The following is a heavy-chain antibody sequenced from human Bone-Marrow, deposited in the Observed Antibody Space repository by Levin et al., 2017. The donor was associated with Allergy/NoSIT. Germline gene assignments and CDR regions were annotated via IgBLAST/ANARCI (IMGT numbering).Heavy chain of an antibody. CDR1: GGSFSGYY. J-gene: IGHJ4*02. V-gene: IGHV4-34*01. Sequence: GSLRLSCAVYGGSFSGYYWSWIRQPPGKGLEWIGEINHSGSTNYNPSLKSRVTISVDTSKNQFSLKLSSVTAADTAVYYCARGTMVQGVIITETYYFDYWGQGTLVTVSS. CDR3: ARGTMVQGVIITETYYFDY. CDR2: INHSGST. D-gene: IGHD3-10*01.